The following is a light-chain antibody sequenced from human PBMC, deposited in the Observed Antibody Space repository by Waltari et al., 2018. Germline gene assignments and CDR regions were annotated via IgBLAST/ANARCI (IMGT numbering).Light chain of an antibody. CDR3: QQYNNYPFT. J-gene: IGKJ3*01. V-gene: IGKV1-5*03. Sequence: DIQMTQSPSPLSASVGDRVTITCRASQSISSWLAWYQPKPGKAPKLLIYKASSLESGVPSRFSGSGSGTEFTLTISSLQPDDFATYYCQQYNNYPFTFGPGTKVDIK. CDR2: KAS. CDR1: QSISSW.